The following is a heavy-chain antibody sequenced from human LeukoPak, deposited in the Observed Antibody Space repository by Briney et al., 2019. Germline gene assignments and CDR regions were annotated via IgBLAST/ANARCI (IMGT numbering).Heavy chain of an antibody. Sequence: ASVKVSCKASGCTFTSYGISWVRQAPGQGLEWMGWISAYNGNTNYAQKLQGRVTMTTDTSTSTAYMELRSLRSDDTAVYYCARATGVRGVLYYFDYWGQGTLVTVSS. V-gene: IGHV1-18*01. D-gene: IGHD3-10*01. J-gene: IGHJ4*02. CDR2: ISAYNGNT. CDR1: GCTFTSYG. CDR3: ARATGVRGVLYYFDY.